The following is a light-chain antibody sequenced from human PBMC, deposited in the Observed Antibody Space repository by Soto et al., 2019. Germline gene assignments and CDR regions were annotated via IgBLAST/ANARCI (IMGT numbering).Light chain of an antibody. CDR1: SSDVGGYNY. Sequence: QSALTQPRSVSGSPXQSVTISCTGTSSDVGGYNYVSWYQQHPGKAPKLMIYDVSKRPSGVPDRFSGSKSGNTASLTISGLQAEDEADYYCCSYAGSYYVFGTGTKLT. CDR2: DVS. V-gene: IGLV2-11*01. CDR3: CSYAGSYYV. J-gene: IGLJ1*01.